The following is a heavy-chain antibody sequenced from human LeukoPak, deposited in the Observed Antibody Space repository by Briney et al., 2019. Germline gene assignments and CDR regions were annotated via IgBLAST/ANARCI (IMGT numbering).Heavy chain of an antibody. Sequence: PGGSLRLSCAASGFTFSSYWMSWVRQAPGKGLEWVAVISYDGSNKYYADSVKGRFTISRDNSKNTLYLQMNSLRTEDMALYYSAKDIKAVAGYDAFDIWGQGTMVTVSS. V-gene: IGHV3-30*18. D-gene: IGHD6-19*01. CDR3: AKDIKAVAGYDAFDI. CDR2: ISYDGSNK. J-gene: IGHJ3*02. CDR1: GFTFSSYW.